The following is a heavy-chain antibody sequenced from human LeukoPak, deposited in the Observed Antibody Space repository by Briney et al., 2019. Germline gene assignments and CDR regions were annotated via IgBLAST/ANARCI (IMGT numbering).Heavy chain of an antibody. Sequence: SETLSLTCAVYGGSFSGYYWSWIRQPPGKGLEWIGEINHSGSTNYNPSLKSRVTISVDTSKNQFSLKLSSVTAADTAVYYCARRNWGSDAFDIWGQGTMVTVSS. V-gene: IGHV4-34*01. CDR3: ARRNWGSDAFDI. D-gene: IGHD7-27*01. CDR1: GGSFSGYY. CDR2: INHSGST. J-gene: IGHJ3*02.